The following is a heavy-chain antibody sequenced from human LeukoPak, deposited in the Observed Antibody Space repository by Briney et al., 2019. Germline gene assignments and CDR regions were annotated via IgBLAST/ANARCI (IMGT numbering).Heavy chain of an antibody. CDR2: INHSGST. J-gene: IGHJ4*02. CDR3: ARVGFGKNYYYGSGSPRKRGYFDY. V-gene: IGHV4-34*01. Sequence: SETLSLTCAVYGGSFSGYYWSWIRQPPGKGLEWIGEINHSGSTNYNPSLKGRVTISVDTSKNQFPLKLSSVTAADTAVYYCARVGFGKNYYYGSGSPRKRGYFDYWGQGTLVTVSS. D-gene: IGHD3-10*01. CDR1: GGSFSGYY.